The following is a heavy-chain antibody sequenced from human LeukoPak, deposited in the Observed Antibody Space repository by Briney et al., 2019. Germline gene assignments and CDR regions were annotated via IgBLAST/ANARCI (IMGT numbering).Heavy chain of an antibody. V-gene: IGHV1-69*04. CDR3: ARGRGSNNWNYGEDY. CDR1: GGTFSSYA. CDR2: IIPIFGIA. Sequence: SVKVSCKASGGTFSSYAISWVRQAPGQGLEWMGRIIPIFGIANYAQKLQGRVTITADKSTGTAYMELSSLRSEDTAVYYCARGRGSNNWNYGEDYWGQGTLVTVSS. J-gene: IGHJ4*02. D-gene: IGHD1-7*01.